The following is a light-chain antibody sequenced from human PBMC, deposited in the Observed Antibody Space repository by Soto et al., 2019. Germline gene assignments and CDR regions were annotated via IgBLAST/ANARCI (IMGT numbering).Light chain of an antibody. CDR2: GAS. Sequence: EIVLTQSPGTLSLSPGERATLSCRASQSVSSSYLAWYQQKPGQAPRLLIYGASNRATGIPDRFSGSGSGTDFTLTISRLEPEDFAVYYCQQYGSSPDPFGQGTRLEIK. V-gene: IGKV3-20*01. J-gene: IGKJ5*01. CDR3: QQYGSSPDP. CDR1: QSVSSSY.